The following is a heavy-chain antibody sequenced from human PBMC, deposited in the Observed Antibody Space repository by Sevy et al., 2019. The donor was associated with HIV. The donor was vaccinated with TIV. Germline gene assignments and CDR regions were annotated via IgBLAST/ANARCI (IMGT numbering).Heavy chain of an antibody. CDR3: ARDFFQYYDFWSGYYFSSEDYYYYGMDV. CDR1: GFTFSSYS. J-gene: IGHJ6*02. D-gene: IGHD3-3*01. CDR2: ISSSSSTI. V-gene: IGHV3-48*01. Sequence: GGSLRLSRAASGFTFSSYSMNWVRQAPGKGLEWVSYISSSSSTIYYADSVKGRFTISRDNAKNSLYLQMNSLRAEDTAVYYCARDFFQYYDFWSGYYFSSEDYYYYGMDVWGQGTTVTVSS.